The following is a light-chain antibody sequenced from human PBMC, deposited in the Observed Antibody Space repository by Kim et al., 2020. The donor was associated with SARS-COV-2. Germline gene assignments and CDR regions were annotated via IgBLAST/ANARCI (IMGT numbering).Light chain of an antibody. J-gene: IGLJ2*01. V-gene: IGLV3-1*01. CDR3: QARDKKTAV. CDR1: KLSDKY. Sequence: SYELTQPPSVSVSPGQTTSITCSGDKLSDKYVCWYQQKPGQSPVLVIFQDTKRPSGIPERFSGSNSGNTATLTISGPQAMDEADYYCQARDKKTAVFGGG. CDR2: QDT.